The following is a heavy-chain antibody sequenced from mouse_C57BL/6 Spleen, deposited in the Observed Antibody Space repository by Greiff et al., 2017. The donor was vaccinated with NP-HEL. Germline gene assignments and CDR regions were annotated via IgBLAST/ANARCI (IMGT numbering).Heavy chain of an antibody. CDR1: GYTFTSYG. D-gene: IGHD2-3*01. V-gene: IGHV1-81*01. CDR3: ARSYDGYPAWFAY. Sequence: VQLQQSGAELARPGASVKLSCKASGYTFTSYGISWVKQRTGQGLEWIGEIYPRSGNTYYNEKFKGKATLTADKSSSTAYMELRSLTSEDSAVYFCARSYDGYPAWFAYWGQGTLVTVSA. J-gene: IGHJ3*01. CDR2: IYPRSGNT.